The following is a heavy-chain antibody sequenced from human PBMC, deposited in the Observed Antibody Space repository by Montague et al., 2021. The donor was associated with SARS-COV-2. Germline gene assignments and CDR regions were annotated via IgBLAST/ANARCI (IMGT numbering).Heavy chain of an antibody. V-gene: IGHV4-61*02. CDR1: GGSISSGSYY. Sequence: TLSLTCTVSGGSISSGSYYWSWIRQPAGKGLEWIGRIYTSGSTNYNPSLKSRVTISVDTSKNQFSLKLSSVTAADTAAYYCAREGGITIFGVVILYYFDYWGQGTLVTVSS. CDR3: AREGGITIFGVVILYYFDY. CDR2: IYTSGST. J-gene: IGHJ4*02. D-gene: IGHD3-3*01.